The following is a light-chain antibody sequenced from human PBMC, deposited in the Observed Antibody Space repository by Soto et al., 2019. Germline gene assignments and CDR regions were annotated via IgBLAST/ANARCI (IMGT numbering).Light chain of an antibody. CDR3: QTWGTGSAIVV. CDR2: VNSGGSH. V-gene: IGLV4-69*01. CDR1: SGHSNYA. J-gene: IGLJ7*01. Sequence: QPVLTQSPSASASLGASVKLTCTLSSGHSNYAIAWHQRQPEKGPRFLMKVNSGGSHIKGDGIPDRFSGSSSGAERYLFISSLQSEDEADSYCQTWGTGSAIVVFGGGTQLTVL.